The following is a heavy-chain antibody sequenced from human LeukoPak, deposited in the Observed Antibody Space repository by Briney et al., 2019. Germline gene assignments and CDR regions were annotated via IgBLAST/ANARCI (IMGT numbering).Heavy chain of an antibody. J-gene: IGHJ4*02. CDR2: ITTYNGNT. CDR1: GGTFSSYD. CDR3: VRVSAGNHLFDY. D-gene: IGHD1-14*01. Sequence: ASVKVSCEASGGTFSSYDISWVRQAPGQGLEWMGWITTYNGNTNYAQKLQGRVTMTTDTSTSTADMELRSLRSDDTAVYYCVRVSAGNHLFDYWGQGALVTVSS. V-gene: IGHV1-18*01.